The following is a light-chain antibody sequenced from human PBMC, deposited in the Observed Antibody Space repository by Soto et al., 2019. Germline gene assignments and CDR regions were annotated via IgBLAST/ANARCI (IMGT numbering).Light chain of an antibody. CDR1: QTISGW. J-gene: IGKJ4*01. CDR3: QQYKNYSPLT. CDR2: DAS. V-gene: IGKV1-5*01. Sequence: DIQMTQSPSTLSGSVGDRVTITCRASQTISGWLAWYQQKPGKAPKVLIYDASSLESGVPLRFSGSGSGTEFTLTITSLQPDDFATYYCQQYKNYSPLTFGGGTKVDIK.